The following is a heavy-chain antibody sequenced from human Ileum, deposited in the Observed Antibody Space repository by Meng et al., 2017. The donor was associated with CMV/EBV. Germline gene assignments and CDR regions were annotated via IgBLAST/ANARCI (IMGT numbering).Heavy chain of an antibody. D-gene: IGHD1-7*01. Sequence: QVQLQESGPGLVKPLQTLSRTCTVSGGSISSGDYYWNWIRQPPGKGLEWIGYIYYSGSTYFNPSLKSRVTISVDTSKNQFSLKLNSVTAADTAVYYCARQEELWGYFDYWGQGTLVTVSS. V-gene: IGHV4-30-4*08. CDR1: GGSISSGDYY. CDR2: IYYSGST. CDR3: ARQEELWGYFDY. J-gene: IGHJ4*02.